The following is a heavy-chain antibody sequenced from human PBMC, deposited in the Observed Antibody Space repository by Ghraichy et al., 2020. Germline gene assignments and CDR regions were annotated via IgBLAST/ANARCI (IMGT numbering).Heavy chain of an antibody. CDR3: ASDVGKDYYDSSGYVGY. J-gene: IGHJ4*02. Sequence: GGSLRLSCAASGFTFSSYGMHWVRQAPGKGLEWVAVISSDGSNKYYADSVKGRFTISRDNTKNTLYLQMNSLRAEDTAVYYCASDVGKDYYDSSGYVGYWGQGTLVTVSS. D-gene: IGHD3-22*01. CDR1: GFTFSSYG. V-gene: IGHV3-30-3*01. CDR2: ISSDGSNK.